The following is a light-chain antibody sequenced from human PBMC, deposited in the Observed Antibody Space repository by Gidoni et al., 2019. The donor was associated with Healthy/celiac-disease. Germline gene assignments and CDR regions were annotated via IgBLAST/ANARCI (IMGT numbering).Light chain of an antibody. CDR1: QGISSA. CDR2: DAS. CDR3: QQFNSYPST. J-gene: IGKJ5*01. V-gene: IGKV1-13*02. Sequence: AIQLTQSPSSLSASVGDRVTITCRASQGISSALAWYQQKPGKAPKLLIYDASSLESGVPSRFSGSGSGTDFTLTISILQPEDFATYYCQQFNSYPSTFXQXTRLEIK.